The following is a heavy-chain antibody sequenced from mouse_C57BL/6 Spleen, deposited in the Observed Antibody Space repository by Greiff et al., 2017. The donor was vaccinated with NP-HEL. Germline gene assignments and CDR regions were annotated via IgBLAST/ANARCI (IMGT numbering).Heavy chain of an antibody. D-gene: IGHD2-4*01. V-gene: IGHV1-22*01. CDR1: GYTFTDYN. J-gene: IGHJ2*01. CDR2: INPNNGGT. Sequence: EVQLQQSGPELVKPGASVKMSCKASGYTFTDYNMNWVKQSHGKSLEWIGYINPNNGGTSYNQKFKGKATLTVNKSSSTAYMELRSLTSEDSAVYYCARSGDYDYFDYWGQGTTLTVSS. CDR3: ARSGDYDYFDY.